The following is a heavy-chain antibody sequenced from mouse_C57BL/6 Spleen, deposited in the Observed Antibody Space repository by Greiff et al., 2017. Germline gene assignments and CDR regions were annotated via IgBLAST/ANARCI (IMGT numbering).Heavy chain of an antibody. CDR1: GYAFTNYL. D-gene: IGHD1-1*01. J-gene: IGHJ2*01. CDR3: ARNGLLRNFDD. V-gene: IGHV1-54*01. Sequence: QVQLKESGAELVRPGTSVKVSCKASGYAFTNYLIEWVKQRPGQGLEWIGVFNPGSGGTNYNEKFKGKATLTADKSSSTAYMQLSSLTSEDSAVYCCARNGLLRNFDDWGQGTTLTVSS. CDR2: FNPGSGGT.